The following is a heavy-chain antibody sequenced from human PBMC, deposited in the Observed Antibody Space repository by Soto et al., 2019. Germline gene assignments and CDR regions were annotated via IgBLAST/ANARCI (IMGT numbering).Heavy chain of an antibody. CDR2: ISSSSSYT. V-gene: IGHV3-11*06. Sequence: QVQLVESGGGLVKPGGSLRLSCAASGFTFSDYYMSWIRQAPGKGLEWVSYISSSSSYTNYADSVKGRFTISRDNAKNSLYLQINSLRAEDTAVYYCARDESHGSGSIDYWGQGTLVTVSS. CDR1: GFTFSDYY. D-gene: IGHD3-10*01. J-gene: IGHJ4*02. CDR3: ARDESHGSGSIDY.